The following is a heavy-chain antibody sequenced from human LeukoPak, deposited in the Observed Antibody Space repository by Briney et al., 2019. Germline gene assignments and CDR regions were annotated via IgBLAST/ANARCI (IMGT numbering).Heavy chain of an antibody. Sequence: SETLSLTCAVYGGSFSGYYWSWIRQPPGKGLEWIGEINHSGSTNYNPSLKSRVTISVDTSKNQFSLKLSSVTAADTAVYYCARRNYDFWSGYYMTGYYYGMDVWGQGTTVTVSS. CDR2: INHSGST. J-gene: IGHJ6*02. D-gene: IGHD3-3*01. CDR1: GGSFSGYY. V-gene: IGHV4-34*01. CDR3: ARRNYDFWSGYYMTGYYYGMDV.